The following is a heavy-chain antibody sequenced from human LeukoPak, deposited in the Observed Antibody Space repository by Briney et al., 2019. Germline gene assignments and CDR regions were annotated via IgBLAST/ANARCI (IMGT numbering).Heavy chain of an antibody. CDR3: ASRNFYESGHYGIAY. CDR2: ISGSGGST. Sequence: GGSLRLSCAASGFTFSSYAMNWVRQAPGKGLEWVSGISGSGGSTYYADSVEGRFTISRDNSKNTLSLHMSSLRAEDTAVYYCASRNFYESGHYGIAYWGQGTLVTVSS. J-gene: IGHJ4*02. V-gene: IGHV3-23*01. D-gene: IGHD3-22*01. CDR1: GFTFSSYA.